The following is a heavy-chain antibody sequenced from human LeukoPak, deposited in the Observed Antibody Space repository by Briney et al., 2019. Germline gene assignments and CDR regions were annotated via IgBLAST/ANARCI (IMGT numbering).Heavy chain of an antibody. CDR3: ARDPPSTYYYDSSGNY. Sequence: GGSLRLSCAASGFTFSSYGMHWVRQAPGKGLEWVAVISYDGSNKYYADSVKGRFTISRDNSKNTLYLQMNSLRAEDMAVYYCARDPPSTYYYDSSGNYWGQGTLVSVSS. CDR2: ISYDGSNK. D-gene: IGHD3-22*01. CDR1: GFTFSSYG. J-gene: IGHJ4*02. V-gene: IGHV3-30*03.